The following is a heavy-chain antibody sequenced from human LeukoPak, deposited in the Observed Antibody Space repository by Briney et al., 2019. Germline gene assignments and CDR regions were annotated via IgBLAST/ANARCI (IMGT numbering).Heavy chain of an antibody. CDR2: INPNSGGT. CDR3: ARERPIVVVVAATDLDY. D-gene: IGHD2-15*01. V-gene: IGHV1-2*02. CDR1: GYTFTGYY. Sequence: ASVKVSCKTSGYTFTGYYMHWVRQAPGQGLEWMGWINPNSGGTGYAQKFQGRVTLTRDTSISTAYMELTRLRSDDTAVYYCARERPIVVVVAATDLDYWGQGTLVTVSP. J-gene: IGHJ4*02.